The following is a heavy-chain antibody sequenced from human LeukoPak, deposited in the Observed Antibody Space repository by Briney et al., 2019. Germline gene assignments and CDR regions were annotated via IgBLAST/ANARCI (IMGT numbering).Heavy chain of an antibody. CDR2: INHSGST. CDR1: GGSFSGYY. V-gene: IGHV4-34*01. Sequence: SETLSLTCAVYGGSFSGYYWSWIRQPPGKGLEWIGEINHSGSTNYNPSLKSRVTISVDTSKNQFSLKLSSVTAADTAVYYCARDMGQWLVGVYFDYWGQGTLVTVSS. CDR3: ARDMGQWLVGVYFDY. J-gene: IGHJ4*02. D-gene: IGHD6-19*01.